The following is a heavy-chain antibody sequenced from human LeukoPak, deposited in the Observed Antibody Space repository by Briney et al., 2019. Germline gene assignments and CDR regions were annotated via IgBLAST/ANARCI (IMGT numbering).Heavy chain of an antibody. CDR2: ISYDGSNK. CDR3: ARDFVEWELSDAFDI. V-gene: IGHV3-30-3*01. D-gene: IGHD1-26*01. CDR1: GFTFSSYA. Sequence: PGRSLRLSCAASGFTFSSYAMHWVRQAPGKGLEWVAVISYDGSNKYYADSVKGRFTISRDNSKNTLYLQMNSLRAEDTAVYYCARDFVEWELSDAFDIWGQGTMVTVSS. J-gene: IGHJ3*02.